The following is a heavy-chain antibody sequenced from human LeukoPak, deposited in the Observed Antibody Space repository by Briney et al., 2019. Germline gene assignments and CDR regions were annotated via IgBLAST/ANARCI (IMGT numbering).Heavy chain of an antibody. J-gene: IGHJ5*02. CDR2: INGDGSVT. D-gene: IGHD3-10*01. CDR3: ARDLDGSGSYHWFDP. CDR1: GFTFSSYW. Sequence: GGSLRLSCAASGFTFSSYWMHWIRQAPEKGLVWVSRINGDGSVTSYVDPVKGRFTISRDNAKNSLYLQMSSLTAEDMGLYYCARDLDGSGSYHWFDPWGQGTLVTVSS. V-gene: IGHV3-74*01.